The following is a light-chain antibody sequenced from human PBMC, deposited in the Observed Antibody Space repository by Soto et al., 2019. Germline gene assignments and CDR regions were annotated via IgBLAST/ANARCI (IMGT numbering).Light chain of an antibody. CDR1: NIGSKS. Sequence: SYELTQPPSVSVAPGKTARITCGGNNIGSKSVHWYQPKPGQAPVLVIYYDSDRPSGIPERFAGTNSGNTATLTISRVAAGDEADYYCQVWDSSSDHVVFGGGTKLTVL. CDR2: YDS. J-gene: IGLJ2*01. CDR3: QVWDSSSDHVV. V-gene: IGLV3-21*04.